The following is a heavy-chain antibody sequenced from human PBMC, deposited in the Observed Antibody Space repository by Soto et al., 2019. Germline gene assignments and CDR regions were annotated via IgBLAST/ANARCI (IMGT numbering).Heavy chain of an antibody. CDR3: TKRRNVLRFLEWSSGMEV. D-gene: IGHD3-3*01. V-gene: IGHV3-30*18. Sequence: PWGSLRLSCAASGFTFINYGMHCFRQSPCKWLEWVAFISDDGSNKYYADSMKGRFTMSRDNSKSTLYLQMNSLRVEDTAVYYCTKRRNVLRFLEWSSGMEVWGQGTTVTVSS. CDR1: GFTFINYG. J-gene: IGHJ6*02. CDR2: ISDDGSNK.